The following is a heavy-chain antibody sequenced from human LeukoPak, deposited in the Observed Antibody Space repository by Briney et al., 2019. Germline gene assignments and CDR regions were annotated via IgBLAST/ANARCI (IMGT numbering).Heavy chain of an antibody. V-gene: IGHV4-28*06. CDR1: GYSISSSNW. CDR2: IYYSGST. CDR3: ARMVVTPDLNSDDDYYYYMDV. J-gene: IGHJ6*03. D-gene: IGHD4-23*01. Sequence: SDTLSLTCAVSGYSISSSNWWGWIRQPPGKGLEWIGYIYYSGSTNYNPSLKSRVTMSVDTSKNQFSLKLSSVTALDTAVYHCARMVVTPDLNSDDDYYYYMDVWGKGTTVTVSS.